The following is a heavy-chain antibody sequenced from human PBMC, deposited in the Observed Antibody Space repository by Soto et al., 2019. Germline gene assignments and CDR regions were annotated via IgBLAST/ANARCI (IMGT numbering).Heavy chain of an antibody. Sequence: PSETLSLTCAVYGGSFSGYYWTWIRQPPGTGLEWIGEINHSGSTNYNPSLKSRGTINPDTSQNQFSLHLTSVTPEDTAVYYCGRLVGNSWIDYWGQGTLVTVSS. CDR3: GRLVGNSWIDY. CDR2: INHSGST. D-gene: IGHD6-13*01. J-gene: IGHJ4*02. CDR1: GGSFSGYY. V-gene: IGHV4-34*01.